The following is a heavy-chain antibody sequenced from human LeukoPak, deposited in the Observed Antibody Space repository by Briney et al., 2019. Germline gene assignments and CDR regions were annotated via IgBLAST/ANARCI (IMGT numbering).Heavy chain of an antibody. J-gene: IGHJ4*02. CDR2: ISSSSSTI. V-gene: IGHV3-48*01. CDR1: GFTFSSYS. CDR3: ARDGPMIVTTFDY. Sequence: GGSLRLSCAASGFTFSSYSMNWVRQAPGKGLEWVSYISSSSSTIYYADSVKGRFTISRDNAKNSLYLQMNSLRAEDTAVYYCARDGPMIVTTFDYWGQGTLVTVSS. D-gene: IGHD3-22*01.